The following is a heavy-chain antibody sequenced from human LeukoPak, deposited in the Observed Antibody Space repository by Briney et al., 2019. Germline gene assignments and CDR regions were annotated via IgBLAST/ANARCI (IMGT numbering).Heavy chain of an antibody. V-gene: IGHV3-33*01. CDR1: GFTFSSYG. CDR3: ARASSGWSHDLYYFDY. Sequence: GGSLRLSCAASGFTFSSYGMHWVRQAPGKGLEWVAVIWYDGSNKYYADSVKSRFTISRDNSKNTLYLQMNSLRAEDTAVYYCARASSGWSHDLYYFDYWGQGTLVTVSS. D-gene: IGHD6-19*01. J-gene: IGHJ4*02. CDR2: IWYDGSNK.